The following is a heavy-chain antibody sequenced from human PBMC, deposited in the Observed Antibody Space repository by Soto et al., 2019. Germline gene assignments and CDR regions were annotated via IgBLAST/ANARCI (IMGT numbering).Heavy chain of an antibody. V-gene: IGHV1-69*12. CDR2: ILPVFGTS. J-gene: IGHJ4*02. CDR3: AREPSRYQSYYFDY. CDR1: GGTLSNYG. Sequence: QLHLVQSGSEVKKPGSSVRVSCKTSGGTLSNYGLSWVRLAPGQGLEWMGGILPVFGTSNYAQKFQDRLTITADDSKNTAYMDLTSLTSDDTAVYYCAREPSRYQSYYFDYWGQGTLVTVSS. D-gene: IGHD2-2*01.